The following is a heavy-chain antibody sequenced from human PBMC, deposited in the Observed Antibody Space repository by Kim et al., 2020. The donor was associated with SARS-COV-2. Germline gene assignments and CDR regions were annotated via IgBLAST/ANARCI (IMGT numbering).Heavy chain of an antibody. Sequence: GRFTISRDNAKNSLYLQMNSLRAEDTAVYYCARERALLGGYDSVAGGFDYWGQGTLVTVSS. J-gene: IGHJ4*02. D-gene: IGHD5-12*01. V-gene: IGHV3-11*06. CDR3: ARERALLGGYDSVAGGFDY.